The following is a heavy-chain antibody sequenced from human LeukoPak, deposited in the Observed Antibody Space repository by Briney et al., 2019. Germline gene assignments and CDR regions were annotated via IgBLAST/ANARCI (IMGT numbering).Heavy chain of an antibody. V-gene: IGHV3-30*03. D-gene: IGHD5-12*01. J-gene: IGHJ6*02. CDR2: MSHDGGIE. CDR3: ARAKIIYSITHMDV. Sequence: PGGSLRLSCVASGFTLSMYGMHWVRQAPGKGLEWVAVMSHDGGIEKYAGSVKGRFTISRDNSRETLFLQMNSLRSDDTAVYYCARAKIIYSITHMDVWGQGITVTVSS. CDR1: GFTLSMYG.